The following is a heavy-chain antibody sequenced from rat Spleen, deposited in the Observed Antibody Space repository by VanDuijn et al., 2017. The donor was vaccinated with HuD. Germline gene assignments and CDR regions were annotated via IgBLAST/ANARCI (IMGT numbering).Heavy chain of an antibody. D-gene: IGHD1-6*01. Sequence: EVQVVESGGGLVQPGRSMKLSCATSGFTFSNYCMTWVRQAPTKSLDWVASICTGASNTHYRDSVQGRFTISRDNAKSTLYLQMDSLRSEDTATYYCARGNMDSTDYYHYFDIGGQGVMVTGSS. CDR2: ICTGASNT. CDR3: ARGNMDSTDYYHYFDI. J-gene: IGHJ2*01. CDR1: GFTFSNYC. V-gene: IGHV5-25*01.